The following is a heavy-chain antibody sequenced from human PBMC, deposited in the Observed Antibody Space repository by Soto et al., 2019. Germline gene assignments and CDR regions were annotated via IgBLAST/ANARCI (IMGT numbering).Heavy chain of an antibody. V-gene: IGHV3-33*01. Sequence: SLRLSCAASGFSFISYGMHWVRQAPGKGLEWVAVIWDDGSNKDYADSVKGRFTISRDNSKNTLHLQMNSLRAEDTAVYYCARVPYSRGWYPEYWGQGTLVTVSS. J-gene: IGHJ4*02. CDR2: IWDDGSNK. CDR1: GFSFISYG. CDR3: ARVPYSRGWYPEY. D-gene: IGHD6-19*01.